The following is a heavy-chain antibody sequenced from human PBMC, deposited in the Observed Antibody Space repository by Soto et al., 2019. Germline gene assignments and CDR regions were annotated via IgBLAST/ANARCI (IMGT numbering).Heavy chain of an antibody. CDR3: ARHSSRYNWFDP. J-gene: IGHJ5*02. Sequence: SETLSLTCTVSGGSISSSSYYWGWIRQPPGKGLEWIGSIYYSGSTYYNPSLKSRVTISVDTSKNQFSLKLSSVTAADTAVCYCARHSSRYNWFDPWGQGTLVTVSS. D-gene: IGHD2-2*01. CDR2: IYYSGST. CDR1: GGSISSSSYY. V-gene: IGHV4-39*01.